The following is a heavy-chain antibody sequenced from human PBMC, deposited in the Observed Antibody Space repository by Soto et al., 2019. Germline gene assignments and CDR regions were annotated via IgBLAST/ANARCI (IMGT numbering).Heavy chain of an antibody. J-gene: IGHJ4*02. V-gene: IGHV3-23*01. D-gene: IGHD5-12*01. CDR2: ISGSGGST. CDR1: GFTFSSYA. Sequence: EVQLLESGGGLVQPGGSLRLSCAASGFTFSSYAMSWVRQAPGKGLEWVSAISGSGGSTYYADSVKGRFTISRDNSKNTLYLQMNSLRAEDTAVYYCAKEGVYGGYDENYFDYWGQGTLVTVSS. CDR3: AKEGVYGGYDENYFDY.